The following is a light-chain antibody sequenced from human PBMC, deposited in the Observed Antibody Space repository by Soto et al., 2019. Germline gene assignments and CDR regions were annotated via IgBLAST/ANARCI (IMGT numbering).Light chain of an antibody. J-gene: IGKJ3*01. V-gene: IGKV3-11*01. CDR2: DAS. CDR3: QQRSNWPLFT. Sequence: EIELTQSPATLSLSPGERATLSCRASQSVSSYLAWYQQKPGQAPRLLIYDASNRATGIPARFSGSGSGTDFTRTISSLEPEDFAVYYCQQRSNWPLFTFGPGTKVDIK. CDR1: QSVSSY.